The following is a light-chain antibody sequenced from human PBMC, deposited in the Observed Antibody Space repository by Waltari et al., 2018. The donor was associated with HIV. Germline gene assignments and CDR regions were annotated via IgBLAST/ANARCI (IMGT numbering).Light chain of an antibody. CDR3: QSYDNSLTSYV. J-gene: IGLJ1*01. V-gene: IGLV1-40*03. Sequence: QSVLTQPPSVSGAPGQRVLLSCSWNSYHTGPGFEFHCYQHLPGAAPKLLIYATTNRPSGVPARFSGSKSGASASLAITGLQAEDEADYYCQSYDNSLTSYVFATGTRVTVL. CDR2: ATT. CDR1: SYHTGPGFE.